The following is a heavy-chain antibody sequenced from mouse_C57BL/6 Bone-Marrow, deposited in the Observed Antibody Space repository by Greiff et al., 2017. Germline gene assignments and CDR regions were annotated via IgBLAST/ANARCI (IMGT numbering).Heavy chain of an antibody. J-gene: IGHJ1*03. CDR1: GYTFTSYW. CDR2: IDPSDSYT. CDR3: ARGYYGSSHYWYFDV. V-gene: IGHV1-69*01. D-gene: IGHD1-1*01. Sequence: QVQLQQPGAELVMPGASVKLSCKASGYTFTSYWMHWVKQRPGQGLEWIGEIDPSDSYTTYNQKFTGKSTLTVDKSSSTAYMQLSSLTSEDSAVYYCARGYYGSSHYWYFDVWGTGTTVTVSS.